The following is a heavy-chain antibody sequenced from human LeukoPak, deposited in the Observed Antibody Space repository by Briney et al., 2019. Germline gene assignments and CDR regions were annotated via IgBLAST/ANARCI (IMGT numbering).Heavy chain of an antibody. J-gene: IGHJ4*02. CDR3: ARDTRGYSGYDLGY. D-gene: IGHD5-12*01. Sequence: GGSLRLSCAASGFTFSSYGMHWVRQAPGKGLEWVAVIWYDGSNKYYADSVKGRFTISRDNSKNTLCLQMNSLRAEDTAVYYCARDTRGYSGYDLGYWGQGTLVTVSS. V-gene: IGHV3-33*01. CDR1: GFTFSSYG. CDR2: IWYDGSNK.